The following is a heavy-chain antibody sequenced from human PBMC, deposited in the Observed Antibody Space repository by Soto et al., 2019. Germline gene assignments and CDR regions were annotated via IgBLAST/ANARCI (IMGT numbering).Heavy chain of an antibody. J-gene: IGHJ3*02. CDR2: ISYDGSNK. Sequence: QVQLVESGGGVVQPGRSLRLSCAASGFTFSSYAMHWVRQAPGKGLEWVAVISYDGSNKYYADTVKGRFTISRDNSKNTLYLQRNSLSAEDTAVYYCGRSAIDCYGRDAFDIWGQGTMVTVSS. D-gene: IGHD2-21*02. CDR3: GRSAIDCYGRDAFDI. V-gene: IGHV3-30-3*01. CDR1: GFTFSSYA.